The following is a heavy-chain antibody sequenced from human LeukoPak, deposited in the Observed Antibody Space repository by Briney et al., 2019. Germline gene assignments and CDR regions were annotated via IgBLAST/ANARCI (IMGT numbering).Heavy chain of an antibody. CDR2: VSGSGGST. CDR3: AKAPAPLCSGGSCYLDY. D-gene: IGHD2-15*01. Sequence: GGSLRLSCAASGFTFSSYAMSWVRQAPGKGLEWVSVVSGSGGSTYYADSVTGRFTISRDKSKNTLHLQMNSLRAEDTAVYYCAKAPAPLCSGGSCYLDYWGQGTLVTVSS. J-gene: IGHJ4*02. V-gene: IGHV3-23*01. CDR1: GFTFSSYA.